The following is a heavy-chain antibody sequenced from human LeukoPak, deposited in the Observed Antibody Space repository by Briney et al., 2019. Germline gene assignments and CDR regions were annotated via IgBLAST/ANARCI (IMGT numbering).Heavy chain of an antibody. V-gene: IGHV3-66*01. Sequence: GGSLRLSCAASGFTVSSNYMSWVRQAPGKGLEWVSVIYSGGSTYYTDSVKGRFTISRDNSKNTLYLQMNSLRAEDTAVYYCARFYLGWFDPWGQGTLVTVSS. CDR2: IYSGGST. D-gene: IGHD3-16*02. CDR1: GFTVSSNY. CDR3: ARFYLGWFDP. J-gene: IGHJ5*02.